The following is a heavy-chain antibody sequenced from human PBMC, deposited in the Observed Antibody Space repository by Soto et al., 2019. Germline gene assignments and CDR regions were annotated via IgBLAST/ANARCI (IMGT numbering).Heavy chain of an antibody. Sequence: QPGGSLRLSCAASGFTFSSYGMSWVRQAPGKGLEWVSSISNSGSEIFYAASVKGRFTIPRDSSKNTLYLEMSSLRPEDTAVYCCVRRGYNWQFSDYWGQGTLVTVSS. J-gene: IGHJ4*02. V-gene: IGHV3-23*01. CDR1: GFTFSSYG. CDR2: ISNSGSEI. D-gene: IGHD6-25*01. CDR3: VRRGYNWQFSDY.